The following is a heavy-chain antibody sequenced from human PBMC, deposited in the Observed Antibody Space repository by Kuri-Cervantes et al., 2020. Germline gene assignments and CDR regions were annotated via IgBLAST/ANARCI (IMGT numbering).Heavy chain of an antibody. V-gene: IGHV3-74*01. J-gene: IGHJ6*02. CDR2: INSDGSST. CDR1: GFTFSSYC. D-gene: IGHD4-17*01. CDR3: ARGHPVTVTTLVGVPGMYGMDV. Sequence: GESLKISCAASGFTFSSYCMHWVRQAPGKGLEWVSRINSDGSSTSYADSVKGRFTISRDNAKNTLYLQMNSLRAEDTAVYYCARGHPVTVTTLVGVPGMYGMDVWGQGTTVTVSS.